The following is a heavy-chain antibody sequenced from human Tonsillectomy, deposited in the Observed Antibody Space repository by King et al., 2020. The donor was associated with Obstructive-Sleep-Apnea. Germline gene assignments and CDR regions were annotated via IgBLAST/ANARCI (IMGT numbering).Heavy chain of an antibody. J-gene: IGHJ4*02. D-gene: IGHD3-10*01. CDR2: IKQDGSEK. CDR1: GFTFSSYW. CDR3: AGITMVRGVIGY. V-gene: IGHV3-7*03. Sequence: VQLVESGGGLVQPGGSLRLSGAASGFTFSSYWMSWVRQAPGKGLEWVANIKQDGSEKFYVDSVGGRFTISKDNAKNSLYLQMNSLRAEDTAVYYCAGITMVRGVIGYWGQGTLVTVSS.